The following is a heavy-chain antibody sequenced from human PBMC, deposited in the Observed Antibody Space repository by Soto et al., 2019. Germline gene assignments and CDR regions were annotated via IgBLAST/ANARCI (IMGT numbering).Heavy chain of an antibody. CDR2: ISYDGRSK. CDR3: AKGIDNSGYYSGMDV. Sequence: QVQLVESGGGVVQPGRSLRLSCVASGFTFSTYGMHWVRQAPGKGLEWVALISYDGRSKYYADSVKGRFTISRDNSNNTLYLQMNSLRAEDTAVYYCAKGIDNSGYYSGMDVWGQWATVTVSS. D-gene: IGHD3-22*01. V-gene: IGHV3-30*18. J-gene: IGHJ6*02. CDR1: GFTFSTYG.